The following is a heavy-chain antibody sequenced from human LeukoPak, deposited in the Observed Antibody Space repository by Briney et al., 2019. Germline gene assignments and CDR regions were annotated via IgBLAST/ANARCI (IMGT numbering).Heavy chain of an antibody. CDR3: ARDSSKWELLGPFDY. V-gene: IGHV3-30-3*01. J-gene: IGHJ4*02. CDR1: GFTFSSYA. Sequence: PGGSLRLSCAASGFTFSSYAMHWVRQAPGKGLEWVAVISYDGSNKYYADSVKGRFTISRDNSKNTLYLQMSSLRAEDTAVYYCARDSSKWELLGPFDYWGQGTLVTVSS. D-gene: IGHD1-26*01. CDR2: ISYDGSNK.